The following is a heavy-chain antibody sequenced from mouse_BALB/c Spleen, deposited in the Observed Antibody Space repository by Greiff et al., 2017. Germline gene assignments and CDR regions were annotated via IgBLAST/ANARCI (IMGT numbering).Heavy chain of an antibody. CDR2: ISSGGSYT. V-gene: IGHV5-6-4*01. Sequence: EVQRVESGGGLVKPGGSLKLSCAASGFAFSSYDMSWVRQTPEKRLEWVATISSGGSYTYYPDSVKGRFTISSDNAKNTLYLQMSSLKSEDTAMYYCTRGYDYDVEWFAYWGQGTLVTVSA. J-gene: IGHJ3*01. CDR3: TRGYDYDVEWFAY. CDR1: GFAFSSYD. D-gene: IGHD2-4*01.